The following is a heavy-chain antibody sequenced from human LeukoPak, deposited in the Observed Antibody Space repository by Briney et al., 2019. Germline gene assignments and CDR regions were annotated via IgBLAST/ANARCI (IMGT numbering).Heavy chain of an antibody. Sequence: ASVKVSCKASGYTFTSYGISWVRQAPGQGLEWMGWISAYNGNTNYAQKLQGRVTMTTDTSTSTAYMELRSLRSDDTAVYYCARDQYCSGCSCYFSYYYGMDVWGQGTTVTVSS. J-gene: IGHJ6*02. V-gene: IGHV1-18*01. D-gene: IGHD2-15*01. CDR3: ARDQYCSGCSCYFSYYYGMDV. CDR1: GYTFTSYG. CDR2: ISAYNGNT.